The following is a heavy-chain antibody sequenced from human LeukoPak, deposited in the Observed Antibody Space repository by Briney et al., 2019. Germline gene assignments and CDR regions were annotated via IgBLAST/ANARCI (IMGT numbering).Heavy chain of an antibody. V-gene: IGHV1-2*02. CDR1: GYTFSAYY. Sequence: ASVKVSCKASGYTFSAYYVHWVRQAPGQGLEWMGWINPNSGGTNYPQKFQGRVTMTRDTSISTAYMELSRLRSDDTAVYYCARTFDYQRLSAYYSYGMDVWGKGTTVTVSS. J-gene: IGHJ6*04. CDR3: ARTFDYQRLSAYYSYGMDV. D-gene: IGHD2-2*01. CDR2: INPNSGGT.